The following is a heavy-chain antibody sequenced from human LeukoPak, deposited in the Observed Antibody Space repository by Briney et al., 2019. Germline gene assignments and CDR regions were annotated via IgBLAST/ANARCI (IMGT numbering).Heavy chain of an antibody. CDR2: IIPIFGTA. CDR1: GGTFSSYA. D-gene: IGHD3-22*01. Sequence: ASVKVSCKASGGTFSSYAISWVRQAPGQGLEWMGGIIPIFGTANYAQKFQGRVTITTDESTSTAYMELSSLRSEDTAVYYCAKSRLGYYDSSGYPDWGQGTLVTVSS. J-gene: IGHJ4*02. CDR3: AKSRLGYYDSSGYPD. V-gene: IGHV1-69*05.